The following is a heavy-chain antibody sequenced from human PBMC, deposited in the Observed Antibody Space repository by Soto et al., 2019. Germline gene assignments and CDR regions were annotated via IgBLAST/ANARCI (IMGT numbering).Heavy chain of an antibody. V-gene: IGHV4-39*01. CDR2: IYFSGSA. CDR1: GDSISSSRYY. CDR3: ASYHGSESFYYNGIDY. J-gene: IGHJ4*02. D-gene: IGHD3-10*01. Sequence: SETLSLTCAVSGDSISSSRYYWGWIRQPPGKGLEWIASIYFSGSAYYNPSLKSRVTISIDTSKSQFSLRLNSVTAADTAVYYCASYHGSESFYYNGIDYRGQGTLVTVSS.